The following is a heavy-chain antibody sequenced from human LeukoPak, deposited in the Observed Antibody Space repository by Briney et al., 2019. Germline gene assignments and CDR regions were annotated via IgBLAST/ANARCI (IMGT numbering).Heavy chain of an antibody. J-gene: IGHJ3*02. CDR3: ATEYSVFAFDI. CDR2: IKRKTAGGTI. D-gene: IGHD5-12*01. CDR1: GFTFSDAW. Sequence: SGGSLRLSCAASGFTFSDAWLSWVRQAPGKGLEWVGRIKRKTAGGTIDYAAPVKGRFTISRDDSKNTLYLQMNSLKTEDTAIYYCATEYSVFAFDIWGQGTVVTVSS. V-gene: IGHV3-15*01.